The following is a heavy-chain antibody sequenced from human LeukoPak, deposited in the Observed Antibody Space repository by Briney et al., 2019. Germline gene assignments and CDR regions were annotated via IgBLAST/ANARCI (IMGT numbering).Heavy chain of an antibody. D-gene: IGHD2-21*02. Sequence: ASVKVSCKASGGTFSSYAISWVRQAPGQGLEWMGRIIPILGIANYAQKFQGRVTITADKSTSTAYMELSSLRSEDTAVYYCARDLGVTMIWWFDPWGQGTLVTVSS. J-gene: IGHJ5*02. CDR3: ARDLGVTMIWWFDP. CDR2: IIPILGIA. CDR1: GGTFSSYA. V-gene: IGHV1-69*04.